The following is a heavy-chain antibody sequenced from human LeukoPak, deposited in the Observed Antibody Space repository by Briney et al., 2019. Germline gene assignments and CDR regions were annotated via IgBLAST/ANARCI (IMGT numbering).Heavy chain of an antibody. Sequence: PGGSLRLSCAASGFTFSSYSMNWVRQAPGKGLEWVSSISSSSSYIYYADSVKGRFTISRDNAKNSLYLQMNSLRAEDTAVYYCARDRLVNPDAFDIWGQGTMVTVSS. D-gene: IGHD3-22*01. CDR3: ARDRLVNPDAFDI. V-gene: IGHV3-21*01. J-gene: IGHJ3*02. CDR1: GFTFSSYS. CDR2: ISSSSSYI.